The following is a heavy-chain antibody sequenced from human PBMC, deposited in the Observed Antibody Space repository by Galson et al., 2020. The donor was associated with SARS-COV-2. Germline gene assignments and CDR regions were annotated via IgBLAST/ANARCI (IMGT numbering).Heavy chain of an antibody. V-gene: IGHV3-53*01. CDR2: IHRSGEI. CDR3: VRDLGAAGYGEVVADF. Sequence: GESLKISCAASGFIVSDNFLCWVRQAPGKGLEWLSAIHRSGEIQYADSVKGRFTVSRDNWKNTVHLQMTALTVEDTAIYYCVRDLGAAGYGEVVADFWGQGTLVTVSS. D-gene: IGHD3-16*01. J-gene: IGHJ4*02. CDR1: GFIVSDNF.